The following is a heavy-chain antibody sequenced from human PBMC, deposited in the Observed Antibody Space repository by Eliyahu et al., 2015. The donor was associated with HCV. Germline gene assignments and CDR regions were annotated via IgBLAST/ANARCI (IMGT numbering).Heavy chain of an antibody. CDR3: ARGVPFLHDFIELPPDY. J-gene: IGHJ4*02. V-gene: IGHV4-39*07. CDR2: IYYSGST. Sequence: QLQLQESGPGLVKPSETLSLXCTVSGGSISSSSYYWGWIRQPPGKGLEWIGSIYYSGSTYYHPSLKSRVTISVDTSKNQFSLKLSSVTAADTAVYYCARGVPFLHDFIELPPDYWGQGTLVTVSS. CDR1: GGSISSSSYY. D-gene: IGHD3-3*01.